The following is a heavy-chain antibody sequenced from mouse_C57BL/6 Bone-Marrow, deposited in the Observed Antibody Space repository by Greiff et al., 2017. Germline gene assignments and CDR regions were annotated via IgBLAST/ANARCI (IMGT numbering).Heavy chain of an antibody. V-gene: IGHV5-6*01. CDR2: ISSGGSYT. Sequence: EVQVVESGGDLVKPGGSLKLSCAASGFTFSSYGMSWVRQTPDKRLEWVATISSGGSYTYYPDSVKGRFTISRDNAKNTLYLQMSSLKSKDTAMYDCARPHDGYYAWFAYWGQGTLVTVSA. J-gene: IGHJ3*01. D-gene: IGHD2-3*01. CDR3: ARPHDGYYAWFAY. CDR1: GFTFSSYG.